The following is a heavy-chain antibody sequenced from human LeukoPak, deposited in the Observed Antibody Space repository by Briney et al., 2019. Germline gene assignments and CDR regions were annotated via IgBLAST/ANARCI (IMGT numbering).Heavy chain of an antibody. CDR2: ISGSGGST. CDR3: AKDARSSGWYEFYFQH. D-gene: IGHD6-19*01. CDR1: GFTFSSYA. V-gene: IGHV3-23*01. Sequence: GGSLRLSCAASGFTFSSYAMSWVRQAPGKGLEWVSAISGSGGSTYYADSVKGRFIISRDNSKNTLYLQMNSLRAEDTAVYYCAKDARSSGWYEFYFQHWGQGTLVTVSS. J-gene: IGHJ1*01.